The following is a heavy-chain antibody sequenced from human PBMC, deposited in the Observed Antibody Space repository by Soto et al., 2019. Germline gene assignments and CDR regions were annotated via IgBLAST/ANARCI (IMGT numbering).Heavy chain of an antibody. CDR3: AGSVHF. D-gene: IGHD3-10*01. Sequence: QVQLQESGPGLVNPSGTLSLTCAVSGASINRDNCWTWVRQPPGKGLEWIGDIYHTGTTNYDSSLKSRATISIDESKNHFSLTLNSVTAADTAVYYCAGSVHFWGQGTLVAVSS. J-gene: IGHJ4*02. CDR1: GASINRDNC. V-gene: IGHV4-4*02. CDR2: IYHTGTT.